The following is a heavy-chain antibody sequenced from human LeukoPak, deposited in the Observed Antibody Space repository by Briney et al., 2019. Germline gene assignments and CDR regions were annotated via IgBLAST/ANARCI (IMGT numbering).Heavy chain of an antibody. CDR1: GFTFGDYT. J-gene: IGHJ4*02. V-gene: IGHV3-43*01. CDR2: ITWDWGST. CDR3: ATERQKYFDY. Sequence: PGGSLRLFCAASGFTFGDYTMHWVRQAPGKGLQCVSLITWDWGSTFYADSVKGGFTISRDNNKNSLSLKMNSLRTEDTALYYCATERQKYFDYWGQGTLVTVSS.